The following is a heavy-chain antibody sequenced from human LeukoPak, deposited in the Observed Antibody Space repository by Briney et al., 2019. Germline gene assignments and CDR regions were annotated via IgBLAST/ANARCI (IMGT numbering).Heavy chain of an antibody. CDR3: AKEWQWQLLIVDS. CDR1: GFTSSSYG. J-gene: IGHJ4*02. Sequence: GGSLRLSCAPSGFTSSSYGMHWVRHAPGKGLEWVAFIRYDGSNKYYADSVKGRFTISTDNSKKPLYLQMNSVRAEDTAVYSCAKEWQWQLLIVDSWGQGTLVTVSS. CDR2: IRYDGSNK. V-gene: IGHV3-30*02. D-gene: IGHD6-19*01.